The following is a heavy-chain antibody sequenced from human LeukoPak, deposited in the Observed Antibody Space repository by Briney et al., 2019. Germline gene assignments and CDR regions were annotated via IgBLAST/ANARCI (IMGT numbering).Heavy chain of an antibody. V-gene: IGHV3-30*18. D-gene: IGHD5-18*01. Sequence: GGSLRLSCAASGFTFSNYGMHWVRQAPGKRLEWVAFISYDGSNGYYADSVKGRFTISRDSSKNTLYLQMNSLRAEDTAVYYCAKDIRGYSYGYVDYWGQGTLVTVSS. CDR1: GFTFSNYG. CDR2: ISYDGSNG. CDR3: AKDIRGYSYGYVDY. J-gene: IGHJ4*02.